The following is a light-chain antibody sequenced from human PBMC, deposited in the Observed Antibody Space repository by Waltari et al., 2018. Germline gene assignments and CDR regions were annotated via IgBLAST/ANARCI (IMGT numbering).Light chain of an antibody. J-gene: IGLJ3*02. V-gene: IGLV2-11*01. Sequence: QSALTQPRSVSGSPGQSVTISCTGTRSDVGGYNYVSWYQQHPGKAPNPMIYDVSKRPSGVPDRFSGSKSGNTASLTISGLQAEDEADYYCCSYAGSYTWVFGGGTKLTVL. CDR1: RSDVGGYNY. CDR2: DVS. CDR3: CSYAGSYTWV.